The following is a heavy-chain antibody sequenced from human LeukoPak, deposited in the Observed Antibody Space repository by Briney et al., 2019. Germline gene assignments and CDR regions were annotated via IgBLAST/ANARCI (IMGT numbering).Heavy chain of an antibody. CDR2: IFYSGST. CDR1: GGFISSSSYY. D-gene: IGHD6-25*01. Sequence: PSETLSLTCSVSGGFISSSSYYWGWIRQPPGKGLEWIGSIFYSGSTYYNPSLKSRVTISVDTSKNQFSLKLNSVTAADTAVYYCARSNGKTIAAVSSGFDPWGQGTLVTVSS. J-gene: IGHJ5*02. V-gene: IGHV4-39*01. CDR3: ARSNGKTIAAVSSGFDP.